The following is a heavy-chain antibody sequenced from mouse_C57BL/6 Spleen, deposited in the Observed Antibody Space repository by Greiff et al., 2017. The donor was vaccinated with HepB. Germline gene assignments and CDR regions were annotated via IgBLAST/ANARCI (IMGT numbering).Heavy chain of an antibody. CDR1: GFTFSDYG. J-gene: IGHJ4*01. CDR2: ISSGSSTI. Sequence: EVKLMESGGGLVKPGGSLKLSCAASGFTFSDYGMHWVRQAPEKGLEWVAYISSGSSTIYYADTVKGRFTISRDNAKNTLFLQMTSLRSEDTAMYYCASGIDSSGYDAMDYWGQGTSVTVSS. V-gene: IGHV5-17*01. CDR3: ASGIDSSGYDAMDY. D-gene: IGHD3-2*02.